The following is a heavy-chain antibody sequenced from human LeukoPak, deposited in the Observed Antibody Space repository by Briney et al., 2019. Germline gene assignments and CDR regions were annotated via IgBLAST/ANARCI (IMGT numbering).Heavy chain of an antibody. V-gene: IGHV3-30-3*01. D-gene: IGHD1-1*01. J-gene: IGHJ3*01. CDR3: ARDEDNCGFDY. CDR2: ISYDGSNK. Sequence: GRSLRLSCAASGFTFSSYAMHWVRQAPGKGLEWVAVISYDGSNKYYADSVKGRFTISRDNSKNTLYLQMNSLRAEDTAVYYCARDEDNCGFDYWGQGTMVTVSS. CDR1: GFTFSSYA.